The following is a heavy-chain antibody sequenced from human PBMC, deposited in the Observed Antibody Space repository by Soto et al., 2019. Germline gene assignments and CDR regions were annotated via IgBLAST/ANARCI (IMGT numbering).Heavy chain of an antibody. Sequence: VQLQESGPGLVKPSQTLSLTGTGSSGSISSSDYYWSWIRQPPGQGLEWIVYIYYTVSAYYNPALKRRVTTSVETSTKQFSLKVNSVTAADTAVYYCASGGSSHWFDPWGQGTLVTFS. J-gene: IGHJ5*02. D-gene: IGHD1-26*01. V-gene: IGHV4-30-4*01. CDR2: IYYTVSA. CDR3: ASGGSSHWFDP. CDR1: SGSISSSDYY.